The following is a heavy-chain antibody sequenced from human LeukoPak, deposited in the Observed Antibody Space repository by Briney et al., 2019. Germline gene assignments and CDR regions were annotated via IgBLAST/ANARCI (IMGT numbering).Heavy chain of an antibody. CDR3: ARTPYNYDSSGPYYWFFDL. CDR1: GFTFDDYG. CDR2: INWNGGST. Sequence: GSLRLSCPASGFTFDDYGMSWVRQAPGKGLEWVSGINWNGGSTGYADSVKGRFSISRDNAKNSLYLQMKSLRAEDTALYYCARTPYNYDSSGPYYWFFDLWGRGTQVTVSS. J-gene: IGHJ2*01. V-gene: IGHV3-20*04. D-gene: IGHD3-22*01.